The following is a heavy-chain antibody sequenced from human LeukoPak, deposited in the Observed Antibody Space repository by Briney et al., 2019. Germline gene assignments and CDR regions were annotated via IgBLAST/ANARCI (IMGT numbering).Heavy chain of an antibody. CDR2: VTSGGGHI. V-gene: IGHV3-23*01. CDR1: GFTVSSNY. Sequence: GGSLRLSCAASGFTVSSNYMSWVRQAPGKGLEWVSGVTSGGGHIYYADFVKGRFTISRDDSKNTLFLQMDSLRVEDTAVYYCVTGDPIWFDPWGQGTLVTVSS. D-gene: IGHD3-10*01. J-gene: IGHJ5*02. CDR3: VTGDPIWFDP.